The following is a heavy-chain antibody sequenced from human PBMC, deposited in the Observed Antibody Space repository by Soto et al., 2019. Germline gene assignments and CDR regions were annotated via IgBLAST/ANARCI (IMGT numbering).Heavy chain of an antibody. D-gene: IGHD2-2*01. CDR3: AKVFLSFVLVPAAYYYYGMEV. V-gene: IGHV3-7*03. CDR1: GLTFSDYW. Sequence: GGSLRLSCIASGLTFSDYWVSWVRQVPGKGLEWVAYIKQDGSEKYYVDSVKGRFTISRDNAKNSLYLQMNSLRAEDTALYYCAKVFLSFVLVPAAYYYYGMEVWGQGTRVTVPS. CDR2: IKQDGSEK. J-gene: IGHJ6*02.